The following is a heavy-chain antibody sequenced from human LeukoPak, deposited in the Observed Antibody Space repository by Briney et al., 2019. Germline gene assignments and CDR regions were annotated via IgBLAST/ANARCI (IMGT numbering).Heavy chain of an antibody. D-gene: IGHD3-10*01. V-gene: IGHV4-34*01. CDR3: ARVITMVRGVIITQGKYYFDY. J-gene: IGHJ4*02. Sequence: SSETLSLTCAVYGGSFSGYYWSWIRLPPGKGLEWIGEINHSGSTNYNPSLKSRVTISVDTSKNQFSLKLSSVTAADTAVYYCARVITMVRGVIITQGKYYFDYWGQGTVVTVSS. CDR1: GGSFSGYY. CDR2: INHSGST.